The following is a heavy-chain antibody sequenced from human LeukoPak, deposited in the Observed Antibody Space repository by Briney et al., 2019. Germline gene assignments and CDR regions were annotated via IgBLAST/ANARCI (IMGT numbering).Heavy chain of an antibody. CDR3: ARVDTGGKHFDF. Sequence: SQTLSLTCAISGDSVSSNSATWSWIRQSPSRGPEWLGRTYYRSKWYTDYAVSVKSRITINPDTSKNQFSLQLNSVTPEDTAVYYCARVDTGGKHFDFWGQGTLVTVSS. CDR2: TYYRSKWYT. D-gene: IGHD2-8*02. V-gene: IGHV6-1*01. CDR1: GDSVSSNSAT. J-gene: IGHJ4*02.